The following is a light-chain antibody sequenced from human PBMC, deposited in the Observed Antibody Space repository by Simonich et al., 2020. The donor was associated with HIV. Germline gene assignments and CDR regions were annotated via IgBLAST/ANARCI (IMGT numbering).Light chain of an antibody. Sequence: QSALTQPASVSGSPGQSITISCTGASSAVGGYKFVSWYQQHPGKAPKLMIYDVSRRPAGVSNRFSGSKSGNTASLTISGLQAEDEADYYCSSYAGRNPVVFGGGTKLTVL. V-gene: IGLV2-14*01. CDR1: SSAVGGYKF. J-gene: IGLJ2*01. CDR3: SSYAGRNPVV. CDR2: DVS.